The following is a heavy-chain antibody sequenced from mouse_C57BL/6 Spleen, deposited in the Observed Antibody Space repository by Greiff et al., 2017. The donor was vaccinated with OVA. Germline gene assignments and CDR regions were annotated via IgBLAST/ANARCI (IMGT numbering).Heavy chain of an antibody. D-gene: IGHD2-2*01. V-gene: IGHV1-80*01. CDR3: ARTTMVTSYGFDY. J-gene: IGHJ2*01. CDR1: GYAFSSYW. CDR2: IYPGDGDT. Sequence: QVQLQQSGAELVKPGASVKISCKASGYAFSSYWMNWVKQRPGKGLEWIGQIYPGDGDTNYNGKFKGKATLTADKSSSTAYMQLSSLTSEDSAVYFCARTTMVTSYGFDYWGQGTTLTVSS.